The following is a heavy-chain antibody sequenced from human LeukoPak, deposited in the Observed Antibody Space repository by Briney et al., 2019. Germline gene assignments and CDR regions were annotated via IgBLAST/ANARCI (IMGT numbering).Heavy chain of an antibody. V-gene: IGHV3-48*01. D-gene: IGHD4-17*01. CDR1: GFSFSTYN. CDR3: ARLGGVDY. CDR2: ISSSSGST. J-gene: IGHJ4*02. Sequence: GGSLRLSCATSGFSFSTYNMNWVRQAPGKGLEWISYISSSSGSTYDADSVKGRFTISRDNAKNSLYLQMNSLRAEDTAVYYCARLGGVDYWGQGTLVTVSS.